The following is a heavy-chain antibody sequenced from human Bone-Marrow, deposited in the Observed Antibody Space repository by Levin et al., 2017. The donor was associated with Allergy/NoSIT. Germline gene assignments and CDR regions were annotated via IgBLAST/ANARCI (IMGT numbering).Heavy chain of an antibody. V-gene: IGHV3-33*01. Sequence: GGSLRLSCEASGFTFSSYGMHWVRQAPGKGLEWVAVIWNDGSYKYYKDSVKGRFTVSRDNSKNTLYLEMNSLRAEDTAVYYCARTTYGSGSFLIDHWGQGTLVTVSS. D-gene: IGHD3-10*01. J-gene: IGHJ4*02. CDR1: GFTFSSYG. CDR2: IWNDGSYK. CDR3: ARTTYGSGSFLIDH.